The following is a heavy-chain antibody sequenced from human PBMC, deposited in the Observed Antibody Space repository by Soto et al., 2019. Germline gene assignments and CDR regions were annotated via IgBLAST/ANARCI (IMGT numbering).Heavy chain of an antibody. CDR1: GYTFSSQY. V-gene: IGHV1-46*01. CDR2: INPSGGST. CDR3: ARDGDCSGGSCSTNYWFDP. Sequence: ASVKVSCKASGYTFSSQYMNWVRQAPGQGLEWMGIINPSGGSTSSAQKFQGRLTLTRDISTSTFYMELSSLRSEDTAVYYCARDGDCSGGSCSTNYWFDPWGQGTLVTVSA. J-gene: IGHJ5*02. D-gene: IGHD2-15*01.